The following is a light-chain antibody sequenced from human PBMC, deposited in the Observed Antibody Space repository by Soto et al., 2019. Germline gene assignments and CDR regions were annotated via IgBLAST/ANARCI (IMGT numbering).Light chain of an antibody. V-gene: IGLV2-14*01. CDR3: SSYTSSSTLV. CDR2: EVG. J-gene: IGLJ3*02. CDR1: SSDVGAYNY. Sequence: QSALTQPASVSGSPGQSITISCTGTSSDVGAYNYVSWYRQHPGKAPKLMIYEVGNRPSGVSNRFSGSKSGNTTSLTISGLQAEDDADYYCSSYTSSSTLVFGGGTKLTVL.